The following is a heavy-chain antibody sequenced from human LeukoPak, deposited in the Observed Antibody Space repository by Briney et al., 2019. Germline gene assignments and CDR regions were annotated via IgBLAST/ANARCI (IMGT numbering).Heavy chain of an antibody. CDR3: ARRGTSGWAYYFDF. CDR2: VYRSGST. CDR1: GDSISSSSNY. V-gene: IGHV4-39*01. Sequence: SETPSLTCDVSGDSISSSSNYWGWVRHLPGKGLEWIGSVYRSGSTYYNPSLKSRVTISVDTSKNQFTLNLTSVTAADTAVYHCARRGTSGWAYYFDFWGPGSLLTVSS. D-gene: IGHD6-19*01. J-gene: IGHJ4*02.